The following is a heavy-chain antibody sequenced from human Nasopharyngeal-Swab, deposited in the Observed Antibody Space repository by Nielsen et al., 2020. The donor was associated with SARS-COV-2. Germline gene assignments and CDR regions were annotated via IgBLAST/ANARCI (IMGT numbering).Heavy chain of an antibody. V-gene: IGHV3-30*18. J-gene: IGHJ4*02. CDR3: AKDRIVVVTVWYYFDY. CDR2: ISYDGGNK. Sequence: GESLEISCAASGFTFSSYGMHWVRQAPGKGLEGVAVISYDGGNKYYADSVKGRFTISRDNSKNTLYLQMNSLRAEDTAVYYCAKDRIVVVTVWYYFDYWGQGTLVTVSS. D-gene: IGHD2-21*02. CDR1: GFTFSSYG.